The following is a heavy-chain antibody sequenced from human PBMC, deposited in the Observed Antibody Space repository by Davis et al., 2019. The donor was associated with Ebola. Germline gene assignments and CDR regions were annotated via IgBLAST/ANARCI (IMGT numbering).Heavy chain of an antibody. D-gene: IGHD1-1*01. Sequence: SETLSLTCTVSGGSISSSSYYWGWIRQPPGKGLEWIGSIYHNGNSYYNPSLKSRVTISVDTSKNHFSLKLRSVTAADTAVYYCARDGNWNGAEYVDYWGQGTLVTVSS. V-gene: IGHV4-39*07. CDR1: GGSISSSSYY. CDR3: ARDGNWNGAEYVDY. CDR2: IYHNGNS. J-gene: IGHJ4*02.